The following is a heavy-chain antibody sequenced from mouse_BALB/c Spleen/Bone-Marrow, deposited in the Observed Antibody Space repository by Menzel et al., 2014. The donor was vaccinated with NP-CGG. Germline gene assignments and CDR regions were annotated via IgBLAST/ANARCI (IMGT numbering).Heavy chain of an antibody. CDR1: GYTFSNYW. D-gene: IGHD3-1*01. CDR3: TTLARSDFDY. V-gene: IGHV1-5*01. Sequence: EVQLQQSGTVLARPGAAVKMSCKASGYTFSNYWMHWGKQRPGQGLEWIGTIYPGNSDTTYNQKFKGKAKLTAVTSTSTAYMELSSLTNEDSAVYYCTTLARSDFDYWGQGTTLTVSS. J-gene: IGHJ2*01. CDR2: IYPGNSDT.